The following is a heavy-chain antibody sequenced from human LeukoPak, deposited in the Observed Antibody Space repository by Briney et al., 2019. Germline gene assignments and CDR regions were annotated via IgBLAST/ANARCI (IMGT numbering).Heavy chain of an antibody. Sequence: ASVKVSCKASGYTFTSYAMHWVRQAPGQRLEWMGWINAGNGNTKYSQKFQGRVTITRDTSASTAYMELSSLRSEDTAVYYCAKALGYCSGGSCSYYYGMDVWGQGTTVTVSS. CDR3: AKALGYCSGGSCSYYYGMDV. CDR2: INAGNGNT. CDR1: GYTFTSYA. V-gene: IGHV1-3*01. D-gene: IGHD2-15*01. J-gene: IGHJ6*02.